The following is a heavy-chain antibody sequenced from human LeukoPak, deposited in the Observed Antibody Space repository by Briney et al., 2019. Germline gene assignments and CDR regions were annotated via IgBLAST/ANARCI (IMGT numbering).Heavy chain of an antibody. D-gene: IGHD3-16*01. Sequence: ETLSLTCAVSGGTISSYYWNWIRQPAGKGLEWVWRIYTSGSTNYSPSLKGRVTMSVDTSKNQFSLKLNSVTAADTAVYYCAREYYEYVWGSYDYWGQGTLVTVSS. V-gene: IGHV4-4*07. CDR1: GGTISSYY. CDR3: AREYYEYVWGSYDY. J-gene: IGHJ4*02. CDR2: IYTSGST.